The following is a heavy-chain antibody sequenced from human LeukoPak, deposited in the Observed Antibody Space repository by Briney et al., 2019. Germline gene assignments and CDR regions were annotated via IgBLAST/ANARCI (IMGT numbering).Heavy chain of an antibody. CDR3: ASSRISMHDGLDI. CDR1: EFTFRMYW. Sequence: GGSLRLSCAPYEFTFRMYWMSWVRQAPGKGLDWVANIKQDGGEKYYVESAKGRFTISRDNAKNSLYLEMNSLRAEDTAVYYCASSRISMHDGLDIWGQGTMVTVSS. D-gene: IGHD3-3*02. V-gene: IGHV3-7*01. CDR2: IKQDGGEK. J-gene: IGHJ3*02.